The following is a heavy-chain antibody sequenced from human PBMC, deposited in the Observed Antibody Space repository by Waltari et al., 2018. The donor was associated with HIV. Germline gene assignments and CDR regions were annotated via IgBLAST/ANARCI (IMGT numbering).Heavy chain of an antibody. J-gene: IGHJ4*02. CDR3: ARGGGYSSSYYFDY. Sequence: QVQLVESGGGVVQPGRSLRLSCAASGFTFSSYAMHWVRQAPGKGLEWVAVISYDGSNKYYAVSVKGRFPISRDNSKNTLYLQMNSLRAEDTAVYYCARGGGYSSSYYFDYWGQGTLVTVSS. V-gene: IGHV3-30-3*01. CDR2: ISYDGSNK. D-gene: IGHD5-12*01. CDR1: GFTFSSYA.